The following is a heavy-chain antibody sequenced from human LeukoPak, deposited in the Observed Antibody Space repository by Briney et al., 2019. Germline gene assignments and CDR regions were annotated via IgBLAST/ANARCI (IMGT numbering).Heavy chain of an antibody. V-gene: IGHV1-2*02. J-gene: IGHJ4*02. CDR3: VREGEGPLSKDFDY. D-gene: IGHD2/OR15-2a*01. CDR2: IGPHSTFT. CDR1: RFTFTDHY. Sequence: ASVKVSCKSSRFTFTDHYIHWVRQGPGQGLEWMGYIGPHSTFTSSPQEFQGRVTMTRDASMSTAYMELTRLTSDDTAVYYCVREGEGPLSKDFDYWGQGTLVTVSS.